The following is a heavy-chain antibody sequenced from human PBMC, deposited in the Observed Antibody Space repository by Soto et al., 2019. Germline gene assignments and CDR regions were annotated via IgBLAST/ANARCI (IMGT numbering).Heavy chain of an antibody. Sequence: SETLSLTCTVSGGSISGSSYYWGWIRQPPGKGLEWIGNIYYSGSTYYNPSLKSRVTISVDTSKNQFSLKLSSVTAADTAVYYYMVRSGWPDFAYWGQGTLVTVSS. V-gene: IGHV4-39*01. CDR3: MVRSGWPDFAY. CDR2: IYYSGST. J-gene: IGHJ4*02. D-gene: IGHD3-10*01. CDR1: GGSISGSSYY.